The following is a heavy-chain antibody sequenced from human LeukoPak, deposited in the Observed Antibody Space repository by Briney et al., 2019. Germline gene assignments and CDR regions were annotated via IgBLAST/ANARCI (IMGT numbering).Heavy chain of an antibody. CDR2: ILYDGNNK. CDR1: GFTFSSYG. Sequence: GGSLRLSCAASGFTFSSYGIHWVRQAPGKGLEWVAVILYDGNNKYYADSVKGRFTISRDNSKNTLYLQVNSLRAEGTAMYYCARVVVSSSSDYFDYWGQGTLVTVSS. V-gene: IGHV3-30*05. J-gene: IGHJ4*02. CDR3: ARVVVSSSSDYFDY. D-gene: IGHD6-6*01.